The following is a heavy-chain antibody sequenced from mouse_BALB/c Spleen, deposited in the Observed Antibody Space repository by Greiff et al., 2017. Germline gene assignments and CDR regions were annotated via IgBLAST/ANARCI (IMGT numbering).Heavy chain of an antibody. D-gene: IGHD4-1*01. CDR3: ARTGRETWFAY. CDR1: GYTFTSYN. V-gene: IGHV1-12*01. J-gene: IGHJ3*01. CDR2: IYPGNGDT. Sequence: QVQLQQPGAELVKPGASVKMSCKASGYTFTSYNMHWVKQTPGQGLEWIGAIYPGNGDTSYNQKFKGKATLTADKSSSTAYMQLSSLTSEDSAVYYCARTGRETWFAYWGQGTLVTVSA.